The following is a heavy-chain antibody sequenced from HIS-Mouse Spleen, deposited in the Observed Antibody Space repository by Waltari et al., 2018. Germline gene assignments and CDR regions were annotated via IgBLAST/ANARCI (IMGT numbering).Heavy chain of an antibody. CDR3: ARAAGEEDAFDI. Sequence: QVQLQESGPGLVKPSETLSLTCTVSGGSISSYYWSWIRQPPGKGLEWIGYIYYSGSTNYNPSLKSRVTISVDTSKNQFSLKLSSVTAADTAVYYCARAAGEEDAFDIWGQGTMVTVSS. D-gene: IGHD7-27*01. V-gene: IGHV4-59*01. J-gene: IGHJ3*02. CDR2: IYYSGST. CDR1: GGSISSYY.